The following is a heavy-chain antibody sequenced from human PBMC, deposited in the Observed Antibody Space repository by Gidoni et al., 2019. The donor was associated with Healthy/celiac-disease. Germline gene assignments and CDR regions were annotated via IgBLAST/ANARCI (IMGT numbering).Heavy chain of an antibody. D-gene: IGHD3-10*01. CDR2: ISYDGINK. CDR3: AKDWPMVRGYSHGMDV. Sequence: QVQLVESGGGVVQPGRALRLSCAAAGFPLSSYGMHGVRQAPGKGLEWVAVISYDGINKYYADSVKGRFTISRDNSKNTLYLQMNSLRAEDTAVYYCAKDWPMVRGYSHGMDVWGQGTTVTVSS. CDR1: GFPLSSYG. J-gene: IGHJ6*02. V-gene: IGHV3-30*18.